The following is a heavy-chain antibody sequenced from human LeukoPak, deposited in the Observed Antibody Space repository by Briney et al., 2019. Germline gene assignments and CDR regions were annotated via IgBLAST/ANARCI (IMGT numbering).Heavy chain of an antibody. CDR2: INAGKGNT. Sequence: GASVKDSCKASVYTFSSYAMRWVRQAPGQRLEWMGWINAGKGNTKYAQKFQGRVTTTRNTSASTAYMELSSLRSEDTAVYYCARDPGGDNWFDPWGQGTLVTVSS. J-gene: IGHJ5*02. CDR1: VYTFSSYA. V-gene: IGHV1-3*01. D-gene: IGHD3-16*01. CDR3: ARDPGGDNWFDP.